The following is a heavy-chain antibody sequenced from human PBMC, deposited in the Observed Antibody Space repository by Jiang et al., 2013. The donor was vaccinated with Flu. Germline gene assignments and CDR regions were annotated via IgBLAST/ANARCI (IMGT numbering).Heavy chain of an antibody. Sequence: ASGFTFSSYGMHWVRQAPGKGLEWVAVIWYDGSNKYYADSVKGRFTISRDNSKNTLYLQMNSLRAEDTAVYYCAREDRDAFDIWGQGTMVTVSS. CDR2: IWYDGSNK. CDR3: AREDRDAFDI. CDR1: GFTFSSYG. J-gene: IGHJ3*02. V-gene: IGHV3-33*01.